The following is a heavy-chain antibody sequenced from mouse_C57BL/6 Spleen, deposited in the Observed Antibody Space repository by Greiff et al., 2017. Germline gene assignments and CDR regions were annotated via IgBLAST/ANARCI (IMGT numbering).Heavy chain of an antibody. CDR3: ARRYDYDVGWYFDV. J-gene: IGHJ1*03. CDR2: ISSGSSTI. CDR1: GFTFSDYG. Sequence: EVNLVESGGGLVKPGGSLKLSCAASGFTFSDYGMHWVRQAPEKGLEWVAYISSGSSTIYYADTVKGRFTISRDNAKNTLFLQMTSLRSENTAMYYCARRYDYDVGWYFDVWGTGTTVTVSS. V-gene: IGHV5-17*01. D-gene: IGHD2-4*01.